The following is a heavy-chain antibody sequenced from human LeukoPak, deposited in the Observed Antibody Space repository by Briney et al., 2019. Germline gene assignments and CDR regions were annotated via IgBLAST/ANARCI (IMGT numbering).Heavy chain of an antibody. J-gene: IGHJ6*02. CDR1: EFTFSNFW. CDR2: IKQDGSDK. CDR3: VRGRGMDV. Sequence: GGSLRLSWAASEFTFSNFWMTWVRQAPGKGLEWVANIKQDGSDKTYVDSVKGRFTIFRDNAKKSLYLQMNSLRVEDTAMYYCVRGRGMDVWGQGTTVTVSS. V-gene: IGHV3-7*01.